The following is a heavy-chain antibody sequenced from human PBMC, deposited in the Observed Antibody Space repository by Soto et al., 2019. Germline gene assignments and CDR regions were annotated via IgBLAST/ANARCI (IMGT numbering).Heavy chain of an antibody. D-gene: IGHD3-10*01. Sequence: PGRALRLSGAASGFTFTAYAMTWFRQAPGKGLECVSGTSAGASNTYYPDSVKGRFTISRDNSKNTLYLQMNNLRVEDTAISDCADGGEWAFNFDYWGQGTLVTVSS. CDR1: GFTFTAYA. CDR2: TSAGASNT. V-gene: IGHV3-23*01. J-gene: IGHJ4*02. CDR3: ADGGEWAFNFDY.